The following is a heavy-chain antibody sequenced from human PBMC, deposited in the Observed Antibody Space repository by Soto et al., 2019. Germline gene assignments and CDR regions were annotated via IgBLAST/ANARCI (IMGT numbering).Heavy chain of an antibody. V-gene: IGHV3-53*02. D-gene: IGHD3-10*01. Sequence: EVQLVETGGDLIQPGGSLRLSCAASGFSVSANNMNWVRQAPGKGLEWVSIIYGTDTTYYADSVRGRFTVSRDNSKNTVYLQMDSLRSKDTALYHCVRGGFDWGQGTLVTVSS. J-gene: IGHJ4*02. CDR2: IYGTDTT. CDR1: GFSVSANN. CDR3: VRGGFD.